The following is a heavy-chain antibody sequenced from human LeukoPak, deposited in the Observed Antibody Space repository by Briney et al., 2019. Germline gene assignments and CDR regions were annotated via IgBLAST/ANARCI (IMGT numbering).Heavy chain of an antibody. V-gene: IGHV1-2*02. CDR3: ATHTGSYYAPTY. D-gene: IGHD1-26*01. J-gene: IGHJ4*02. Sequence: GASVKVSCKASGYIFTGYYMHWVRQAPGQGLEWMGWTNPNSGGTEYPQKFQGGVTMTRDTSISTAYMELSSLRSDDTAVYYCATHTGSYYAPTYWGQGTLVTVSS. CDR1: GYIFTGYY. CDR2: TNPNSGGT.